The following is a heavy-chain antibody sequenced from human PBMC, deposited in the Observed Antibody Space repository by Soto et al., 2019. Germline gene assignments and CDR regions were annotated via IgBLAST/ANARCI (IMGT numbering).Heavy chain of an antibody. D-gene: IGHD6-13*01. CDR3: ARDLEQRVLGLVWEDNSNWFEP. Sequence: ASVKVSCKASGYTFTSYGISWVRQAPGQGLEWMGWISAYNGNTNYAQKLQGRVNMTTDTSTSTAYMELRSLRSDDTAVYYCARDLEQRVLGLVWEDNSNWFEPWGQATVVTVS. V-gene: IGHV1-18*01. CDR2: ISAYNGNT. CDR1: GYTFTSYG. J-gene: IGHJ5*02.